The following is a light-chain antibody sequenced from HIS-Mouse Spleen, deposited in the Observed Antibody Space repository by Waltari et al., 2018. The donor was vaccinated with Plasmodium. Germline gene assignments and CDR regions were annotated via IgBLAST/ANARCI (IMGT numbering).Light chain of an antibody. CDR3: QQYNNWSFT. J-gene: IGKJ3*01. V-gene: IGKV3-15*01. Sequence: EIVMTQSPATLSVSPVERATLSCRASQSVSSNLAWYQQKPGQAPRLPARFSGSGSGTEFTLTISSLQSEDFAVYYCQQYNNWSFTFGPGTKVDIK. CDR1: QSVSSN.